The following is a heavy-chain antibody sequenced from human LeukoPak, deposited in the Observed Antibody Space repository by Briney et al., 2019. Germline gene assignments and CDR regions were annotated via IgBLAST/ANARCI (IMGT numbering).Heavy chain of an antibody. D-gene: IGHD1-26*01. CDR2: ISYDGSNK. CDR1: VFTFSSYG. CDR3: AKDLLGGDRGSYYEVGELGMDV. V-gene: IGHV3-30*18. J-gene: IGHJ6*02. Sequence: PGGSLRLSCAVSVFTFSSYGMHWVRQAPGKGLEWVAVISYDGSNKYYADSVKGRFTISRDKSKNTLYLQMNSLRDEDTAVYYCAKDLLGGDRGSYYEVGELGMDVWGQGTTVTVSS.